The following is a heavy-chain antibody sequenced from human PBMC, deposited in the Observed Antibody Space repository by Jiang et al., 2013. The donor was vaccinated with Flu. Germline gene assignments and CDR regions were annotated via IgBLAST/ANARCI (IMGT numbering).Heavy chain of an antibody. CDR2: IYWDDDK. D-gene: IGHD4-11*01. V-gene: IGHV2-5*02. CDR1: GFSLSTSGVG. CDR3: GHRLYGNYGFDY. Sequence: KPTQTLTLTCTFSGFSLSTSGVGVGWIRQPPGKALEWLALIYWDDDKRYSPSLKNRLTITKGTSKNQVVLTMTNMDPVDTATYYCGHRLYGNYGFDYWGQGTLVTVSS. J-gene: IGHJ4*02.